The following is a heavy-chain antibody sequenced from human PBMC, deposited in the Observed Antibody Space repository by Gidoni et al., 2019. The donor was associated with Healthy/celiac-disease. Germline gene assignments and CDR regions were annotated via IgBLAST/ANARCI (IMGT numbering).Heavy chain of an antibody. CDR3: PTTFTGPGTFDI. V-gene: IGHV3-15*01. Sequence: VHLVESGVGFVNPGGPITLSCAASGFTFTNAWMTGVRQAPGQGLEWVGRIKSNSVGAATAYAAPVKGRFSISRDHSKTTLYLQMRILKTQDTALYYCPTTFTGPGTFDIWGQGTMVIVSS. CDR1: GFTFTNAW. J-gene: IGHJ3*02. CDR2: IKSNSVGAAT. D-gene: IGHD3-10*01.